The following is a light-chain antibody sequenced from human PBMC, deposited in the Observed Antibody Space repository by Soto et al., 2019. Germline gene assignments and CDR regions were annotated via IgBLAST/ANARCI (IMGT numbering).Light chain of an antibody. J-gene: IGKJ5*01. CDR1: QTVTSGY. Sequence: EIVLTHSRDTLSLSPGESATLSCLAIQTVTSGYLAWYQQKTGQAPRLLIYGVSTGATGIPDRFSGSGSGTDFTLTISSLEPEDFGVFYCQQRFDWPKITFGQGTRLEIK. CDR3: QQRFDWPKIT. CDR2: GVS. V-gene: IGKV3D-20*02.